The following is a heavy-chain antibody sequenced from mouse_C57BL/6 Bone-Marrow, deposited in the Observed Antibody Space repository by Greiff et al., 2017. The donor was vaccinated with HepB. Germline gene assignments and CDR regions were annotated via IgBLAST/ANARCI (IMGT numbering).Heavy chain of an antibody. V-gene: IGHV1-55*01. CDR3: ARSDYYGSSYFGY. Sequence: QVQLQQPGAELVKPGASVKMSCKASGYTFTSYWITWVKQRPGQGLEWIGDIYPGSGSTNYNEKFKSKATLTVATSSSTAYMQLSSLTSEDSAVYYCARSDYYGSSYFGYWGQGTTLTVSS. D-gene: IGHD1-1*01. J-gene: IGHJ2*01. CDR1: GYTFTSYW. CDR2: IYPGSGST.